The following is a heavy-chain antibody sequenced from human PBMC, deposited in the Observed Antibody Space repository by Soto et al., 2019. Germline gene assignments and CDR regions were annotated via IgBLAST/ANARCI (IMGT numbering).Heavy chain of an antibody. CDR2: ISGSGGST. Sequence: GGSLRLSCAASGFSFSSYAMSWVRQAPGKGLEWVSAISGSGGSTYYADSVKGRFTISRDNSKNTLYLQMNSLRAEDTAVYYCANDWAGGSYLYRNSYRMDVSSQGPTVTI. CDR3: ANDWAGGSYLYRNSYRMDV. V-gene: IGHV3-23*01. D-gene: IGHD1-26*01. J-gene: IGHJ6*02. CDR1: GFSFSSYA.